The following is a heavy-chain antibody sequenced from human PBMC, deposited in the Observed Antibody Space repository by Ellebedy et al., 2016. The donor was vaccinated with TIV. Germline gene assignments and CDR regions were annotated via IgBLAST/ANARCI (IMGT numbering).Heavy chain of an antibody. J-gene: IGHJ4*02. D-gene: IGHD6-19*01. CDR2: INHSGST. Sequence: MPSETLSLTCAVYGGSFSGYYWSWIRQPPGKGLEWIGEINHSGSTNYNPSLKSRVTISVDTSKNQFSLKLSSVTAADTAVYYCARGRGWTRYWGQGTLVTVSS. CDR3: ARGRGWTRY. CDR1: GGSFSGYY. V-gene: IGHV4-34*01.